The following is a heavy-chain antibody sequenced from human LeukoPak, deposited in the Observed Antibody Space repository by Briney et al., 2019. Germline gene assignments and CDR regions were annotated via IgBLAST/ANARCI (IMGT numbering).Heavy chain of an antibody. J-gene: IGHJ4*02. V-gene: IGHV3-30-3*01. Sequence: GGSLRLSCAASGFTFSSYAMHWVRQAPGKGLEWVAVISYDGSNKYYADSVKGRFTISRDNSKNPLYLQMNSLRAEDTAVYYCATAAMALDCSGGSCYPDYWGQGTLVTVSS. CDR3: ATAAMALDCSGGSCYPDY. CDR1: GFTFSSYA. CDR2: ISYDGSNK. D-gene: IGHD2-15*01.